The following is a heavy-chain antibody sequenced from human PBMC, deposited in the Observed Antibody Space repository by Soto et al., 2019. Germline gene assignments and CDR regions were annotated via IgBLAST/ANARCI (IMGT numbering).Heavy chain of an antibody. V-gene: IGHV3-48*02. CDR2: ISSSSSTI. D-gene: IGHD4-17*01. Sequence: GGSLRLSCAASGFTFSSYSMNWVRQAPGKGLEWVSYISSSSSTIYYADSVKGRFTISRDNAKNSLYLQMNSLRDEDTAVYYCARGDYLPYYCGMDVWGQGTTVTVSS. CDR1: GFTFSSYS. J-gene: IGHJ6*02. CDR3: ARGDYLPYYCGMDV.